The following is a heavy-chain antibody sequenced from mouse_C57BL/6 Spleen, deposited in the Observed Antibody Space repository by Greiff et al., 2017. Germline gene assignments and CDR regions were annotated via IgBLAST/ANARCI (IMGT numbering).Heavy chain of an antibody. D-gene: IGHD2-3*01. CDR1: GFNIKDDY. Sequence: EVQLQQSGAELVRPGASVKLSCTASGFNIKDDYMHWVKQRPEQGLEWIGWIDPENGDTEYASKFQGKAPITADTSSNTAYLQLSSLTSEDTAVYYCTKTDGYYEAYWGQGTLVTVSA. CDR3: TKTDGYYEAY. CDR2: IDPENGDT. J-gene: IGHJ3*01. V-gene: IGHV14-4*01.